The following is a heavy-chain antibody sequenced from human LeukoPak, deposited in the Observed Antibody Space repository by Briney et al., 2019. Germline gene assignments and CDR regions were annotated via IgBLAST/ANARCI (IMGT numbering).Heavy chain of an antibody. CDR1: GGSISSGGYS. CDR2: IYHSGST. Sequence: KSSETLSLTCAVSGGSISSGGYSWSWIRQPPGKGLEWIGYIYHSGSTYYNPSLKSRVTISVDRSKNQFSLKLSSVTAADTAVYYCARSSLYSSGYYRWGQGTLVTVSS. CDR3: ARSSLYSSGYYR. V-gene: IGHV4-30-2*01. D-gene: IGHD3-22*01. J-gene: IGHJ4*02.